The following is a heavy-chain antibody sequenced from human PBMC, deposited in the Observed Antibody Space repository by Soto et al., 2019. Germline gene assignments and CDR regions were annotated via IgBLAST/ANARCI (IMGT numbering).Heavy chain of an antibody. V-gene: IGHV1-18*01. CDR3: ASAPVWDTARAPGFDY. J-gene: IGHJ4*02. CDR2: ISAYNGNT. Sequence: QVQLVQSGAEVKKPGASVKVSCKASGYTFTSYGISWVRQAPGQGLEWMGWISAYNGNTNYAQKLQGRVTRTTDTSTSTAYRELRSLRSTDTAVYYCASAPVWDTARAPGFDYWGQGTLVTVSS. CDR1: GYTFTSYG. D-gene: IGHD5-18*01.